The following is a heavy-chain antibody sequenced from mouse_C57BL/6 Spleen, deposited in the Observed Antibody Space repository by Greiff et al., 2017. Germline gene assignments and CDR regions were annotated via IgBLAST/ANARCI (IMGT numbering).Heavy chain of an antibody. V-gene: IGHV1-4*01. CDR3: AREGGVLTGPFGY. Sequence: QVQLKQSGAELARPGASVKMSCKASGYTFTSYTMHWVKQRPGQGLEWIGYINPSSGYTKYNQKFKDKAPLTADKSSSTAYMQLSSLTSEDSAVYYCAREGGVLTGPFGYWGQGTTLTVSS. CDR1: GYTFTSYT. D-gene: IGHD4-1*01. J-gene: IGHJ2*01. CDR2: INPSSGYT.